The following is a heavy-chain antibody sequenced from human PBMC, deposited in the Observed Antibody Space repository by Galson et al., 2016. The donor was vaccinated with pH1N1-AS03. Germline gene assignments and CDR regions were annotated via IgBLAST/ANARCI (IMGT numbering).Heavy chain of an antibody. V-gene: IGHV1-2*02. D-gene: IGHD2/OR15-2a*01. CDR2: INPDSGGT. CDR1: GYTFAAYY. CDR3: ARGRRVAMTSFYYFDS. J-gene: IGHJ4*02. Sequence: SVKVSCKASGYTFAAYYIHWVRQAPGQGLEWMGWINPDSGGTHYAQKFQGRVTMTRDTSISTAYMELTRLKSNDTAVYFCARGRRVAMTSFYYFDSWGQGTPVTVSS.